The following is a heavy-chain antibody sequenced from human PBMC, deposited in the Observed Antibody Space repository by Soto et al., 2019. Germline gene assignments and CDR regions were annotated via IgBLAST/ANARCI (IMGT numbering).Heavy chain of an antibody. CDR3: ATRETRTGGPV. J-gene: IGHJ4*03. CDR2: ASYSGST. CDR1: EVAMSHFY. V-gene: IGHV4-59*12. D-gene: IGHD2-8*02. Sequence: SETLSLTCTVSEVAMSHFYWSWIRQTPGKGLEWLGYASYSGSTNYNPSLQSRVTVSMDMSRNHLSLRLTSVTAADTAVYYCATRETRTGGPVWGPGTVVTVSS.